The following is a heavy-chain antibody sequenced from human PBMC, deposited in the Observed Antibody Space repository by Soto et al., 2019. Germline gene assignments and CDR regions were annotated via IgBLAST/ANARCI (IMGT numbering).Heavy chain of an antibody. CDR3: TRDNWGSYDY. CDR2: SKSKANGYTT. D-gene: IGHD3-16*01. V-gene: IGHV3-72*01. Sequence: EVQLVEAGGGLVQPGGSLRLSCAASGFTFNEYFMDWVRQTPGKGLEWVGRSKSKANGYTTEYAASVKGRFTMSRDESKNSLYLQMNSLKTEDTAIYYCTRDNWGSYDYWGQGTLVNVSS. J-gene: IGHJ4*02. CDR1: GFTFNEYF.